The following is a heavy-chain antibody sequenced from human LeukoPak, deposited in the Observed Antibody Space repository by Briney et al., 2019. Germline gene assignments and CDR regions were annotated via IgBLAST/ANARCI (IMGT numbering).Heavy chain of an antibody. CDR3: AGLVGRYSSGLYYYYFDY. CDR1: GDSINSLDL. D-gene: IGHD3-22*01. J-gene: IGHJ4*02. V-gene: IGHV4-4*02. Sequence: SGTLSLTCTVSGDSINSLDLWSWVRQPPGEGLEWIGEMYLSGTTHSNPSVKSRVTISIDKSKNQFFLNLSSVTAEDTAVYYCAGLVGRYSSGLYYYYFDYWGQGTLVTVSS. CDR2: MYLSGTT.